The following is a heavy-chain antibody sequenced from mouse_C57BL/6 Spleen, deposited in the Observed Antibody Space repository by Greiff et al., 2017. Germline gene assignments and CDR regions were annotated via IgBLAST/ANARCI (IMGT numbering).Heavy chain of an antibody. CDR3: ARGYDGLDY. Sequence: EVQRVESGPGMVKPSQSLSLTCTVTGYSITSGYNWHWIRHFPGNKLEWMGYISYSGSTNYNPSLKSRISITHDTSKNHFFLKLNSVTTEDTATYYCARGYDGLDYWGQGTTLTVSS. J-gene: IGHJ2*01. CDR2: ISYSGST. V-gene: IGHV3-1*01. D-gene: IGHD2-3*01. CDR1: GYSITSGYN.